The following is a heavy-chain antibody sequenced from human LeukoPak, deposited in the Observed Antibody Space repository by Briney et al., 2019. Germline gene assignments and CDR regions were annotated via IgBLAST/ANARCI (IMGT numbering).Heavy chain of an antibody. J-gene: IGHJ4*02. CDR2: IYYSGST. CDR1: GASISSHY. V-gene: IGHV4-59*11. CDR3: ARYSSSWYFDY. Sequence: SETLSLTCSVSGASISSHYWSWIRQPPGKGLEWIGFIYYSGSTNYNPSLKSRVTISVDTSKNQFSLKLNSVTAADTAVYYCARYSSSWYFDYWGQGTLVTVSS. D-gene: IGHD6-13*01.